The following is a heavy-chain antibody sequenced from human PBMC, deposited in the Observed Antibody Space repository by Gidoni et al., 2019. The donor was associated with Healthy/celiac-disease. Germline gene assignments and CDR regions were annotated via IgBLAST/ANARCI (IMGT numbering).Heavy chain of an antibody. CDR2: INAGNGNT. CDR3: ARGLRITMIVVVAIY. Sequence: QVQLVQSGAEVKKPGASVKVSCKASGYTFTSYAMHWVRQAPGQRLEWMGWINAGNGNTKYSQKFQGRVTITRDTSASTAYMELSSLRSEDTAVYYCARGLRITMIVVVAIYWGQGTLVTVSS. D-gene: IGHD3-22*01. CDR1: GYTFTSYA. V-gene: IGHV1-3*01. J-gene: IGHJ4*02.